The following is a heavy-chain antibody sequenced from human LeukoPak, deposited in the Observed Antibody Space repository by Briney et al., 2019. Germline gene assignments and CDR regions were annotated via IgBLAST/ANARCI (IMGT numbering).Heavy chain of an antibody. V-gene: IGHV1-46*01. CDR2: INPSGGST. Sequence: ASVKVSCKASGYTFTSYGISWVRQAPGQGLEWMGIINPSGGSTSYAQKFQGRVTMTRDTSTSTVYMELSSLRSEDTAVYYCASASTVTKYWYFDLWGRGTLVTVSS. CDR1: GYTFTSYG. D-gene: IGHD4-17*01. J-gene: IGHJ2*01. CDR3: ASASTVTKYWYFDL.